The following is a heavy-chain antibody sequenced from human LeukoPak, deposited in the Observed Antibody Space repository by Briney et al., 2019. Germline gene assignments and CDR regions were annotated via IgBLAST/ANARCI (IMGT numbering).Heavy chain of an antibody. D-gene: IGHD3/OR15-3a*01. Sequence: PSETLSLTCTVSGGAISSYYWSWMRQRPGKGLEWIGYIYYSGSTNYNPSLKSRVTISVDTSKNQFSLKLSSVTAADTAVYYCARSHSVWTSFDYWGQGTLVTVSS. CDR1: GGAISSYY. CDR3: ARSHSVWTSFDY. J-gene: IGHJ4*02. CDR2: IYYSGST. V-gene: IGHV4-59*01.